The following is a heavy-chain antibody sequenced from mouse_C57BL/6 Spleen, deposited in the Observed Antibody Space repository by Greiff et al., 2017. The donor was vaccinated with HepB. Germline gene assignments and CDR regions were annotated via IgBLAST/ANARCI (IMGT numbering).Heavy chain of an antibody. D-gene: IGHD1-1*01. CDR3: ARSVVATPYYFGY. CDR2: IYPGDGDT. Sequence: QVQLQQSGAELVKPGASVKISCKASGYAFSSYWMNWVKQRPGKGLEWIGQIYPGDGDTNYNGKFKGKATLTADKSSSTAYMQLSSLTSEDSAVYFCARSVVATPYYFGYWGQGTTLTVSS. J-gene: IGHJ2*01. CDR1: GYAFSSYW. V-gene: IGHV1-80*01.